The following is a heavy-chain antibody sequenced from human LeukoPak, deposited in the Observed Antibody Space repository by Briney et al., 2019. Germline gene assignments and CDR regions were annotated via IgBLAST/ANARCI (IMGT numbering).Heavy chain of an antibody. D-gene: IGHD3-9*01. CDR2: ISYDGSNK. CDR1: GFTFSSYA. CDR3: ARGGKKNYDILTGYYGY. Sequence: GGSLRLSCAASGFTFSSYAMHWVRRAPGKGLEWVAVISYDGSNKYYADSVKGRFTISRDNSKNTLYLQMNSLRAEDTAVYYCARGGKKNYDILTGYYGYWGQGTLVTVSS. V-gene: IGHV3-30-3*01. J-gene: IGHJ4*02.